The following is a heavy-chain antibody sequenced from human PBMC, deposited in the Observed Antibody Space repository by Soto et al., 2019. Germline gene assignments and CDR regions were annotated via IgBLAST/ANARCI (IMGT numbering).Heavy chain of an antibody. CDR1: GFTFSHYA. J-gene: IGHJ2*01. CDR2: ISAGGSDT. D-gene: IGHD4-17*01. Sequence: EVQLLESGGGMVQPGGSLRLSCAASGFTFSHYAINWVRQAPGKGLEWVSVISAGGSDTFYADSVKGRFTISRDNSKNTLFLQMNSLTAEDTAVYYCAKPQYGTLGYYFDLWGRGTLVTVSS. V-gene: IGHV3-23*01. CDR3: AKPQYGTLGYYFDL.